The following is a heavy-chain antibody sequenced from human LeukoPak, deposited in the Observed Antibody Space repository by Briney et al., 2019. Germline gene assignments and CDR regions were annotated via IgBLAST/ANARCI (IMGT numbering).Heavy chain of an antibody. V-gene: IGHV4-61*08. CDR2: IYYSGNT. CDR1: GGSISSGGYY. J-gene: IGHJ4*02. Sequence: SETLSLTCTVSGGSISSGGYYWSWIRQPPGKGLEWIGYIYYSGNTNYNPSLKSRVTMSLDTSKNQFSLTLRSVTAADTALYYCAREGFYSSSSYFDYWGQGPLVTVSS. CDR3: AREGFYSSSSYFDY. D-gene: IGHD6-6*01.